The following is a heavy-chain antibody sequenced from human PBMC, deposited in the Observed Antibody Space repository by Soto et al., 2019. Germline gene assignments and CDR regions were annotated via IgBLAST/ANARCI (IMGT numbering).Heavy chain of an antibody. J-gene: IGHJ4*02. V-gene: IGHV3-64D*06. Sequence: EVQLVESGGGLVQPGGSLRLSCSASGFTFSIYAMHWVRQAPGKGLEYVSSISTNGGSTDYADSVKGRFTISRDNSKNTVYLPMSSLRVEDTAVYYCVKGEYYYDSSGYYPFDYWGQGTLVTVSS. D-gene: IGHD3-22*01. CDR2: ISTNGGST. CDR3: VKGEYYYDSSGYYPFDY. CDR1: GFTFSIYA.